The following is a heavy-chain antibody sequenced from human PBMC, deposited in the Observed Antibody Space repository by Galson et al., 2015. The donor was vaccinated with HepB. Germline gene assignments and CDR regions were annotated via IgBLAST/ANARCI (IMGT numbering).Heavy chain of an antibody. Sequence: QSGAEVKKPGESLKISCKGSGYSFTSYWIGWVRQMPGKGLEWMGIIYPGDSDTRYSPSFQGQVTISADKSISTAYLQWSSLKASDTAMYYCARQGGDTAMGLPLSWFDPWGQGTLVTVSS. CDR1: GYSFTSYW. V-gene: IGHV5-51*01. J-gene: IGHJ5*02. D-gene: IGHD5-18*01. CDR2: IYPGDSDT. CDR3: ARQGGDTAMGLPLSWFDP.